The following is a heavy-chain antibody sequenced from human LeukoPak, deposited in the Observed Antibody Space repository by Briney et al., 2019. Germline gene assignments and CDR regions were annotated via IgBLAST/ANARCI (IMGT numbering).Heavy chain of an antibody. CDR1: GYTFTGYY. Sequence: ASVKVSCTASGYTFTGYYMHWVRQAPGQGLEWMGWINPNSGGTNYAQKFQGWVTMTRDTSISTAYMELSRLRSDDTAVYYCARNGYGDYMGINWFDPWGQGTLVTVSS. V-gene: IGHV1-2*04. J-gene: IGHJ5*02. CDR3: ARNGYGDYMGINWFDP. CDR2: INPNSGGT. D-gene: IGHD4-17*01.